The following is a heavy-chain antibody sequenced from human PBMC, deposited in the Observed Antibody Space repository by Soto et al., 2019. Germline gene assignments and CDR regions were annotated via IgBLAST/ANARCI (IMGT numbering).Heavy chain of an antibody. CDR2: IYYSGST. J-gene: IGHJ6*03. CDR1: GGSISSGGYY. D-gene: IGHD3-10*01. V-gene: IGHV4-31*03. Sequence: SETLSLTCTVSGGSISSGGYYWSWIRQHPGKGLEWIGYIYYSGSTYYNPSLKSRVTISVDTSKNQFSPKLSSVTAADTAVYYCARRVRTERGNYMDVWGKGTTVTVSS. CDR3: ARRVRTERGNYMDV.